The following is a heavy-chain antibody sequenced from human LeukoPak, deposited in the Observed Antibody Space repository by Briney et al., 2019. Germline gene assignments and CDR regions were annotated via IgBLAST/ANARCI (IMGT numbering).Heavy chain of an antibody. CDR2: ISWNSGSI. J-gene: IGHJ4*02. CDR1: GFTFDDYA. D-gene: IGHD6-13*01. V-gene: IGHV3-9*01. Sequence: GRSLRLSCAASGFTFDDYAMHWVRQAPGKDLEWVSGISWNSGSIGYADSVKGRFTISRDNAKNSLYLQMNSLRAEDTALYYCSKQLVAWTFDYWGQGTLVTVSS. CDR3: SKQLVAWTFDY.